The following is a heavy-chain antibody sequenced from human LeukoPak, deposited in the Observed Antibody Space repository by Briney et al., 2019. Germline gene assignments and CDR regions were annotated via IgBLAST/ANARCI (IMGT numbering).Heavy chain of an antibody. V-gene: IGHV1-69*13. J-gene: IGHJ3*02. CDR2: IIPIFGTA. CDR1: GGTFSSYA. CDR3: ARDLKDDIFATDHAFDI. D-gene: IGHD3-9*01. Sequence: ASVKVSCKASGGTFSSYAISWVGQAPGQGLEWMGGIIPIFGTANYAQKFQGRVTITADESTSTAYMELSSLRSEDTAVYYCARDLKDDIFATDHAFDIWGQGTMVTVSS.